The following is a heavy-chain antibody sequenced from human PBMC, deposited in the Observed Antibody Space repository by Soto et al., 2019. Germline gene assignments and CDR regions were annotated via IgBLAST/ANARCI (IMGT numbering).Heavy chain of an antibody. Sequence: QLQLQESGPGLVKPSETLSLTCSVSGGSISTSTYYWAWIRQPPGKGLDYIGTVYYTGTTYYNPSLNSRLTISVVTSENQLSLKLTSVTAVDKAVYYCARRGGPGLGYFHYWGQGKLVSVSS. J-gene: IGHJ4*02. D-gene: IGHD2-15*01. CDR2: VYYTGTT. V-gene: IGHV4-39*01. CDR1: GGSISTSTYY. CDR3: ARRGGPGLGYFHY.